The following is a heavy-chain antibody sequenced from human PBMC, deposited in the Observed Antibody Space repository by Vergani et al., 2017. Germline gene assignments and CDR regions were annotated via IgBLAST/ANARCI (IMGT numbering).Heavy chain of an antibody. V-gene: IGHV4-34*01. D-gene: IGHD2-2*01. CDR2: INHSGST. J-gene: IGHJ1*01. CDR3: ARGWLPAAQRGFQH. CDR1: GGSFSGYY. Sequence: QVQLQQWGAGLLKPSETLSLTCAVYGGSFSGYYWSWIRQPPGKGLEWIGEINHSGSTNYNPSLKSRVTISVDTSQNKFSLKLSSVTAADTAVYYGARGWLPAAQRGFQHWGQGTLVTVSS.